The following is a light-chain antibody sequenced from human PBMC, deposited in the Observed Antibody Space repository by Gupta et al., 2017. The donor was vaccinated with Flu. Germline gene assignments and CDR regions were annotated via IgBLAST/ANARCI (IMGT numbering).Light chain of an antibody. V-gene: IGLV2-11*01. CDR2: DVN. CDR3: CSYAGRYSFV. CDR1: TNDVGSYEY. Sequence: QSALTQPRSVSGSPGQSVTISCTGTTNDVGSYEYVSWYQHHPFSAPKVIIYDVNKRPSGVPDRFSGSKSGTTASLTISGLQSEDEADYYCCSYAGRYSFVFGTGTKVTVL. J-gene: IGLJ1*01.